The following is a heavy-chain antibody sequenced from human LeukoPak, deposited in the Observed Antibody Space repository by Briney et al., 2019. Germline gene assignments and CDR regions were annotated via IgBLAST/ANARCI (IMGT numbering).Heavy chain of an antibody. J-gene: IGHJ4*02. CDR1: GFTFSSYD. Sequence: GGSLRRSCAASGFTFSSYDMNWVRQAPGKGLEWVSYISSASSTIYYADSLKGRITISRDNSKNTLYLQMNSLRAEDTAVYYCAILSGATNDYWGQGTLVTVSS. CDR3: AILSGATNDY. D-gene: IGHD1-26*01. CDR2: ISSASSTI. V-gene: IGHV3-48*01.